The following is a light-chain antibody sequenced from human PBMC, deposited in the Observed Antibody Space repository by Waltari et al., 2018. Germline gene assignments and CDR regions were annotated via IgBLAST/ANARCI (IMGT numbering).Light chain of an antibody. CDR3: QQRSNWPQWT. Sequence: EIVLTQSPATLSLSPGERATLSCRASQSVSRYLAWYQQKPGQAPRLLIYDASNRATGIPARFSGSGSGTDFTLTVSSLEPEDFAVYYCQQRSNWPQWTFGQGTKVEF. J-gene: IGKJ1*01. CDR2: DAS. CDR1: QSVSRY. V-gene: IGKV3-11*01.